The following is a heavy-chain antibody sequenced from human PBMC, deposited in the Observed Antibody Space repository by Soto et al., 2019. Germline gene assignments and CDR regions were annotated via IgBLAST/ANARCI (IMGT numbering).Heavy chain of an antibody. J-gene: IGHJ3*02. CDR3: ARVERGTATTVVDAFDI. Sequence: QVQLQQWGAGLLKPSETLSRTCAVYGGFVTSGSYYWSWIRKPPGKGLEWIGEMSHSGGTHFNPSLKSRVTISVDTLKNQFTLKMSSVTAADTALYYCARVERGTATTVVDAFDIWGPGTMVTVSS. D-gene: IGHD1-1*01. CDR1: GGFVTSGSYY. V-gene: IGHV4-34*01. CDR2: MSHSGGT.